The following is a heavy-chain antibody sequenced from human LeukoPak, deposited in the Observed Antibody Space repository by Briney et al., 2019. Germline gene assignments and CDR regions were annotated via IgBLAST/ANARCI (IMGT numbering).Heavy chain of an antibody. CDR3: AKDKNVGVDGILDY. D-gene: IGHD6-19*01. V-gene: IGHV3-9*01. Sequence: PGGSLRLSCAASGFTFDDYAMHWVRQAPGKGLEWVSGISWNSGSIGYADSVKGRFTISRDNAKNSLYLQMNSLRAEDTALYYCAKDKNVGVDGILDYWGQGTLVTVSS. CDR2: ISWNSGSI. CDR1: GFTFDDYA. J-gene: IGHJ4*02.